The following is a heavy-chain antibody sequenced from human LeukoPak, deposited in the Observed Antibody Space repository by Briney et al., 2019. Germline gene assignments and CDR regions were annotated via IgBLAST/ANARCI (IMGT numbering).Heavy chain of an antibody. CDR1: GFTFSSYS. Sequence: GGSLRLSCAASGFTFSSYSMNWARQAPGKGLEWVSSISSSSSYIYYADSVKGRFTISRDNAKNSLYLQMNSLRAEDTAVYYCARANVRDYYDSSGYSPGAFDIWGQGTMVTVYS. V-gene: IGHV3-21*01. CDR2: ISSSSSYI. J-gene: IGHJ3*02. CDR3: ARANVRDYYDSSGYSPGAFDI. D-gene: IGHD3-22*01.